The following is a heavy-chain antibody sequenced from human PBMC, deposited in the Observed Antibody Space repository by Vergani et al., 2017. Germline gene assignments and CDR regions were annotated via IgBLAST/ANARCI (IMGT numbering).Heavy chain of an antibody. Sequence: QVQLPQWGAGLLKPSETLSLTCAVYGGSFSGYYWGWICQPPGKGLEWIGSIYYSGSTSYNPSLKSRVTISVDTAKNQSSRKLSSVTAADTAVYYCARYLRRVVVAATEGFDYWGQGTLVTVSS. CDR3: ARYLRRVVVAATEGFDY. V-gene: IGHV4-34*01. D-gene: IGHD2-15*01. CDR1: GGSFSGYY. J-gene: IGHJ4*02. CDR2: IYYSGST.